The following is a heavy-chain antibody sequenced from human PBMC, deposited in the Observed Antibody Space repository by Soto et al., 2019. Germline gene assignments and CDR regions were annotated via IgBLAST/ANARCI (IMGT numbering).Heavy chain of an antibody. CDR1: GGSISSGGYY. V-gene: IGHV4-31*03. D-gene: IGHD1-26*01. CDR2: IYYSGST. J-gene: IGHJ4*02. Sequence: SETLSLTCTVSGGSISSGGYYWSWIRQHPGKGLEWIGYIYYSGSTYYNPSLKSRVTISVDTAKNQFSLKLSSVTAADTAVYYCARATYSGSYQERRLFLYLSYFDYWGQGTLVTVSS. CDR3: ARATYSGSYQERRLFLYLSYFDY.